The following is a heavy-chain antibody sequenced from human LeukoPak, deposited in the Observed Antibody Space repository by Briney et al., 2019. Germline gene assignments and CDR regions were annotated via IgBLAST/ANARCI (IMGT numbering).Heavy chain of an antibody. V-gene: IGHV3-30*02. Sequence: GGSLRLSCAASGFTFSSYGMHWVRQAPGKGLEWVAVIWYGGSNKYYADSVKGRFTISRDNSKNTLYLQMNSLRAEDTAVYYCAKDRGREYYMDVWGKGTTVTVSS. CDR1: GFTFSSYG. CDR2: IWYGGSNK. CDR3: AKDRGREYYMDV. D-gene: IGHD3-10*01. J-gene: IGHJ6*03.